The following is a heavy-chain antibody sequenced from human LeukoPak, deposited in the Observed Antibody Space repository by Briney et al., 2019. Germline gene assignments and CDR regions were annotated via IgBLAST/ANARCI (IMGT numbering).Heavy chain of an antibody. V-gene: IGHV3-7*01. CDR1: GFTFSSYW. CDR2: IKQDGSEK. CDR3: VRSAFHAGSGNYYDY. D-gene: IGHD3-22*01. J-gene: IGHJ4*02. Sequence: GGSLRLSCAASGFTFSSYWMSRVRQAPGKGLEWVANIKQDGSEKYYVDSVKGRFTISRDNAENTLYLQMNSLRVEDTAVYYCVRSAFHAGSGNYYDYWGQGTLVTVSS.